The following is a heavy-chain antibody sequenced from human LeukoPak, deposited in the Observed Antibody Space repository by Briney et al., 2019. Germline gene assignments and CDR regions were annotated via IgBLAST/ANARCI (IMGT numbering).Heavy chain of an antibody. J-gene: IGHJ4*02. V-gene: IGHV3-7*01. CDR3: ARVGGRYSPLGY. CDR2: MKQARSEK. CDR1: GFTLSSDW. Sequence: GRFLRLSCAASGFTLSSDWMTWVGQAPSNRLRCLADMKQARSEKYYVDSVKGRFTITRDNDKNSLLLQMTSLRAEATAVYYCARVGGRYSPLGYWGQGTLVTVSS. D-gene: IGHD3-16*02.